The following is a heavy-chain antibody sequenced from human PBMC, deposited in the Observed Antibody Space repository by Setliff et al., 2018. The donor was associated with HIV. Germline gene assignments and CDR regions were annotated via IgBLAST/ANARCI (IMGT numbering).Heavy chain of an antibody. CDR2: FTPILGIP. J-gene: IGHJ4*02. CDR3: ARGWMATLNGPIGY. CDR1: GGTIISYA. Sequence: SVKVSCKASGGTIISYAFTWVRQAPGQGLEWMGGFTPILGIPTYAQKFQGRVTITADTSTSTAYMELSSLRSEDTAVYYCARGWMATLNGPIGYWGQGTLVTVSS. V-gene: IGHV1-69*10. D-gene: IGHD5-12*01.